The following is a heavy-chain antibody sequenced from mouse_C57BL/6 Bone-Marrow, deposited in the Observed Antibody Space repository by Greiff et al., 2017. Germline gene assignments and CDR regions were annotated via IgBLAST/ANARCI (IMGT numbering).Heavy chain of an antibody. CDR3: ARPYYSNYWYFDV. D-gene: IGHD2-5*01. J-gene: IGHJ1*03. V-gene: IGHV1-55*01. Sequence: QVQLQQPGAELVKPGASVKMSCKASGYTFTSYWITWVKQRPGQGLEWIGDIYPGSGSTNYNEKFKSQAPLTVDTSSSTAYMQLSSLTSEDSAVYYCARPYYSNYWYFDVWGTGTTVTVSS. CDR1: GYTFTSYW. CDR2: IYPGSGST.